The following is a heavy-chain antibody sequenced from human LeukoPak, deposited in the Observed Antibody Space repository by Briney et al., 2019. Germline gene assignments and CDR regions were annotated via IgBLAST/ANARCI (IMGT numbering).Heavy chain of an antibody. CDR1: GFTVSSNY. J-gene: IGHJ4*02. V-gene: IGHV3-53*01. CDR3: AKDLAAVPGNKYFAY. Sequence: GGSLRLSCAASGFTVSSNYMSWVRQAPGKGLEWVSVIYSGGSTYYADSVKGRFTISRDNSKNTLYLQMNGLRAEDTAVYYCAKDLAAVPGNKYFAYWGQGTLVTVSS. D-gene: IGHD6-19*01. CDR2: IYSGGST.